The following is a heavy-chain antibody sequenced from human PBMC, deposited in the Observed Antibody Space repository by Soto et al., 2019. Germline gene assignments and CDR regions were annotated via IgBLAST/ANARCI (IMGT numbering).Heavy chain of an antibody. D-gene: IGHD4-17*01. CDR1: GGSFSGYY. CDR3: ARVVSHGGDAFDI. CDR2: INHSGST. V-gene: IGHV4-34*01. J-gene: IGHJ3*02. Sequence: PSETLSLTCAVYGGSFSGYYWSWIRQPPGKGLEWIGEINHSGSTNYNPSLKSRVTTSVDKSKNQFSLKLSSVTAADTAVYYCARVVSHGGDAFDIWGQGTMVTVSS.